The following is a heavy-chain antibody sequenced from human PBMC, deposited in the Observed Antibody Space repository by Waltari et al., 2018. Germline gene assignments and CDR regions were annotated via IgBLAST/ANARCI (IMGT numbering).Heavy chain of an antibody. CDR1: GGSINRSSYY. J-gene: IGHJ5*02. CDR3: AGHWKRNGYRFDP. D-gene: IGHD5-12*01. Sequence: QLLLQESGLGLVTPSETLSLTCTVSGGSINRSSYYWGWVRQSLGKGPEWRGSMYYSGTTYYNPTLESRLTISGDTSRNQFSLRLSSVTAADTAVYYCAGHWKRNGYRFDPWGQGTRVTVSS. V-gene: IGHV4-39*01. CDR2: MYYSGTT.